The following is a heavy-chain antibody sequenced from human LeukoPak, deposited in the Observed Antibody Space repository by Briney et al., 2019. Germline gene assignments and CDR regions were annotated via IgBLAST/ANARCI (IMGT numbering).Heavy chain of an antibody. CDR2: INTDGSST. J-gene: IGHJ5*02. CDR3: ARDWRSSGYNWFDP. CDR1: GFTFSSYW. Sequence: GGSLRLSCAASGFTFSSYWMHWVRQAPGKGLVWVSRINTDGSSTSYADSVKGRFTISRDNAKNSLYLQMNSLRAEDTALYYCARDWRSSGYNWFDPWGQGTLVTVSA. D-gene: IGHD3-22*01. V-gene: IGHV3-74*01.